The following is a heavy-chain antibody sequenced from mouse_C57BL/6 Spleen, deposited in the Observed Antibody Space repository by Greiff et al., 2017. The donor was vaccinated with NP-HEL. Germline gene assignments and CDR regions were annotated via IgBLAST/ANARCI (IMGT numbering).Heavy chain of an antibody. Sequence: VQLQQSGAELARPGASVKLSCKASGYTFTSYGISWVKQRTGQGLEWIGEIYPRSGNTYYNEKFKGKATLTADKSSSTAYMELRSLTSEDSAVYFCARRDGYGDPLYYAMDYWGQGTSVTVSS. CDR1: GYTFTSYG. V-gene: IGHV1-81*01. J-gene: IGHJ4*01. D-gene: IGHD2-2*01. CDR2: IYPRSGNT. CDR3: ARRDGYGDPLYYAMDY.